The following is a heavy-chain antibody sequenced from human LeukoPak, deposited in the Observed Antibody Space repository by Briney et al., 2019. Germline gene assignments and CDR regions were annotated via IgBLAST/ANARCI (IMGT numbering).Heavy chain of an antibody. CDR1: GFTFSGYG. V-gene: IGHV3-30*02. CDR3: AKDLGNSFDY. Sequence: GGSLRLSCAASGFTFSGYGMHWVRQAPGKGLEWVTFIHYDGSDKYYADSVKGRFTISRDNSKNTLYLQMSSLRAEDTAVYYCAKDLGNSFDYWGQGTLVTVSS. D-gene: IGHD4-23*01. J-gene: IGHJ4*02. CDR2: IHYDGSDK.